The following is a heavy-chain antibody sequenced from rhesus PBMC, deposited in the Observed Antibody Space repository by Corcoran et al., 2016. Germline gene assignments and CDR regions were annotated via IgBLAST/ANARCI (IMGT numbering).Heavy chain of an antibody. V-gene: IGHV4-143*01. CDR3: ARKLKYIIWSFDY. Sequence: QVQLQESGPGLVKPSETLSLTCAVSGGSISDYYYWSGIRQAPGKGREWIGNIDGNNTNTNSNPSLQKRVTISKDTSKNPFSLRLSSVTAADTAVYYCARKLKYIIWSFDYWGQGVLVTVSS. J-gene: IGHJ4*01. D-gene: IGHD6-13*01. CDR1: GGSISDYYY. CDR2: IDGNNTNT.